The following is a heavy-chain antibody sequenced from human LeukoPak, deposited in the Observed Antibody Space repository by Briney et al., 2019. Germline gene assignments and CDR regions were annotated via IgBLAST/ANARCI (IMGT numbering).Heavy chain of an antibody. CDR3: ARDRWELLSGRGYYFDY. CDR2: IYTGGGT. J-gene: IGHJ4*02. CDR1: GFIVSSNY. Sequence: PGGSLRLSCAASGFIVSSNYMSWVRQAPGKGLEWVSVIYTGGGTYYADSVKGRFTISRDNTKNTVYLQMNSLRAEDTAVYYCARDRWELLSGRGYYFDYWGQGTLVTVSS. V-gene: IGHV3-53*01. D-gene: IGHD1-26*01.